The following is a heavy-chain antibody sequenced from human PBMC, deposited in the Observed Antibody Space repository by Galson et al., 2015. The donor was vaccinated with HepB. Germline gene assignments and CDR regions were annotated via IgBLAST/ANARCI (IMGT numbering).Heavy chain of an antibody. D-gene: IGHD5-24*01. CDR3: ARGAGMATIHFDY. J-gene: IGHJ4*02. CDR1: GFTFSSYA. CDR2: ISYDGSNK. V-gene: IGHV3-30-3*01. Sequence: SLRLSCAASGFTFSSYAMHWVRQAPGKGLEWVAVISYDGSNKYYADSVKGRFTISRDNSKNTLYLQMNSLRAEDTAVYYCARGAGMATIHFDYWGQGTLVTVSS.